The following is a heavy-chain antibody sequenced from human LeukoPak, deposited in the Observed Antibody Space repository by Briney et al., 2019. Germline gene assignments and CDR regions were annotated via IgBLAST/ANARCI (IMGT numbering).Heavy chain of an antibody. CDR3: ARPYYYDSRIDP. CDR2: MYYSGST. J-gene: IGHJ5*02. Sequence: PSQTLSCTCTVSGGSISSGDYYWSWIRQPPGKGLEWIAYMYYSGSTYYNPSPKSRVTMSADTSKNQLSLKLSSVTAADTAVYYCARPYYYDSRIDPWGQGILVTVSS. D-gene: IGHD3-22*01. V-gene: IGHV4-30-4*01. CDR1: GGSISSGDYY.